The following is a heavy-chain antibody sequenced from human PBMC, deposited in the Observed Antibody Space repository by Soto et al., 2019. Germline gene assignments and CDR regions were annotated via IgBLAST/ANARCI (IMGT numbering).Heavy chain of an antibody. V-gene: IGHV3-30*18. Sequence: QVQLVESGGGVVQPGRSLRLSCAASGFTFSSYGMHWVRQAPGKGLEWVAVISYDGSNKYYADSVKGRFTISRDNSKNTLYLQMNSLRAEDTAVYYCAKDLNGAAAAERYYSYGMDVWGQGTTVTVSS. CDR1: GFTFSSYG. J-gene: IGHJ6*02. CDR2: ISYDGSNK. CDR3: AKDLNGAAAAERYYSYGMDV. D-gene: IGHD6-13*01.